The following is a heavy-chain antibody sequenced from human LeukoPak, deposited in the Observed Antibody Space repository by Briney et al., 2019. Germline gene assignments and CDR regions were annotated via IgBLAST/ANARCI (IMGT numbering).Heavy chain of an antibody. Sequence: GGSLRLSCAASGFTFSSYGMHWVRQAPGKGLEWVAVIWYDGSNKYYADSVKGRFTISKDNSKNTLYLQMNSLRAEDTAVYYCARDRALGYYDSSGLGYWGQGTLVTVSS. CDR1: GFTFSSYG. CDR3: ARDRALGYYDSSGLGY. V-gene: IGHV3-33*01. CDR2: IWYDGSNK. J-gene: IGHJ4*02. D-gene: IGHD3-22*01.